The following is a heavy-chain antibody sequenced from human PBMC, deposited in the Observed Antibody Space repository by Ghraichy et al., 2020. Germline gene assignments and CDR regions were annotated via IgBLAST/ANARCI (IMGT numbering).Heavy chain of an antibody. D-gene: IGHD4-17*01. CDR2: IFYSGST. J-gene: IGHJ5*02. Sequence: SETLYLTCSVSGGSISSHYWSWIRQPPGKGLEWIGYIFYSGSTNYNPSLKSRVTLSLDTSKNQFSLKVSSVTAADTAVYYCARSNDYGDYRKWFDPWGQGTLVTVSS. CDR3: ARSNDYGDYRKWFDP. V-gene: IGHV4-59*11. CDR1: GGSISSHY.